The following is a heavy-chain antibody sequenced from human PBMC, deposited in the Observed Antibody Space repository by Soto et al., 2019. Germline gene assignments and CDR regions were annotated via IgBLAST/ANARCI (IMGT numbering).Heavy chain of an antibody. Sequence: PSETLSLTCTVSGGSVNTDYWGWIRQPPGKGLEWIGYVHNSGSTDYNPSLKSRVTISVDTSKTHFSLKLSSVTAADTAVYYCAAMIVVLIRVDPWGQGTLVTVSS. J-gene: IGHJ5*02. CDR3: AAMIVVLIRVDP. V-gene: IGHV4-59*02. CDR1: GGSVNTDY. CDR2: VHNSGST. D-gene: IGHD3-22*01.